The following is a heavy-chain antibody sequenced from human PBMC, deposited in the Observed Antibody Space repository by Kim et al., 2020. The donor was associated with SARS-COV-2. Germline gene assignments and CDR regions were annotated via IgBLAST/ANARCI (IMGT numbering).Heavy chain of an antibody. CDR3: ARASSVLLPDYYYYGMDV. J-gene: IGHJ6*02. CDR1: GYTFTGYY. CDR2: INPNSGGT. D-gene: IGHD2-15*01. V-gene: IGHV1-2*04. Sequence: ASVKVSCKASGYTFTGYYMHWVRQAPGQGLEWMGWINPNSGGTNYAQKFQGWVTMTRDTSISTAYMELSRLRSDDTAVYYCARASSVLLPDYYYYGMDVWGQGTTVTVSS.